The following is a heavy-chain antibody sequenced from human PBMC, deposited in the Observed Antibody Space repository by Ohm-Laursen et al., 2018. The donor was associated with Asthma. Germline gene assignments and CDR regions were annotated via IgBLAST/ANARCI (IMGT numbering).Heavy chain of an antibody. CDR1: GFTFSSYG. D-gene: IGHD5-12*01. CDR2: ISYDGSAK. Sequence: SLRLSCTASGFTFSSYGMHWVRQAPGKGLEWVAVISYDGSAKYYADSVKGRFTISRDNSKNTLCLQMNSLRAEDTAVYYCARARTDIVATIDAYWGQGTLVTVSS. J-gene: IGHJ4*02. V-gene: IGHV3-30*03. CDR3: ARARTDIVATIDAY.